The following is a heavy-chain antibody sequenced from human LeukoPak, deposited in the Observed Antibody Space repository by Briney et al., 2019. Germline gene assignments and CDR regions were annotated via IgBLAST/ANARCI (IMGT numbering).Heavy chain of an antibody. CDR1: GGSISSYY. V-gene: IGHV4-4*09. CDR3: ARGIFGVVIINYYYYYMDV. Sequence: SETLSLTCTVSGGSISSYYWSWIRQPPGKGLEWIGYIYTSGSTNYNPSLKSRVTISVDTSKNQFSLKLSSVTAADTAVYYCARGIFGVVIINYYYYYMDVWGKGTTVTASS. CDR2: IYTSGST. J-gene: IGHJ6*03. D-gene: IGHD3-3*01.